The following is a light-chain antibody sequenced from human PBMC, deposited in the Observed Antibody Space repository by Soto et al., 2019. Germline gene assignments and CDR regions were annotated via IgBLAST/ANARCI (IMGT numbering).Light chain of an antibody. V-gene: IGLV1-40*01. Sequence: QSVLTQPPSGSGAPGQRVTISCTGCSSNIVAGYDVHWYQHLPGTAPKLLIYGNSNRPSGVPDRFSGSTSGTSASLASTGLQAEDEAAYYCLSYDGSLSRWVFGGGTQLTVL. CDR3: LSYDGSLSRWV. CDR2: GNS. CDR1: SSNIVAGYD. J-gene: IGLJ3*02.